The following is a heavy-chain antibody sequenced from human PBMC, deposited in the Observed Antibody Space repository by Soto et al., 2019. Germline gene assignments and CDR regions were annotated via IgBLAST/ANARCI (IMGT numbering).Heavy chain of an antibody. CDR2: ISGSGDST. CDR1: GFTFSSYA. V-gene: IGHV3-23*01. CDR3: AKDRPPRQRFHWPRVDY. J-gene: IGHJ4*02. Sequence: GGSLRLSCAASGFTFSSYAMNWVRLAPGKGLEWVSGISGSGDSTYYADSVKGRFTIARDNSKNTLYLQMNSLRAEDTAIYYCAKDRPPRQRFHWPRVDYWGQGTLVIVAS. D-gene: IGHD3-3*01.